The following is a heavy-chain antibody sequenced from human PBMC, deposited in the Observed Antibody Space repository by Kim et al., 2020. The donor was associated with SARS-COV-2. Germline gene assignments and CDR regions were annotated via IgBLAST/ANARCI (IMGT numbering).Heavy chain of an antibody. CDR1: GFTFSSYA. CDR3: SKKRGCSSSWEDFDY. J-gene: IGHJ4*02. Sequence: GGSLRLSCAASGFTFSSYAMSWVRQAPGKGLEWVSAISGSGGSTYYADSVKGRFTISIDKSKNTRYPQMNSLRAEDTAVYYCSKKRGCSSSWEDFDYWGQGTLVTVSS. D-gene: IGHD6-13*01. V-gene: IGHV3-23*01. CDR2: ISGSGGST.